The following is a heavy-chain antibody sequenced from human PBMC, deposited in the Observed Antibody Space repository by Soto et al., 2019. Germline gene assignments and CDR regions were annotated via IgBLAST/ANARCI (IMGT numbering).Heavy chain of an antibody. CDR2: IIPIFGTA. CDR1: GGTFRSYA. J-gene: IGHJ5*02. CDR3: ARVGARYQLLYDWFDP. Sequence: AVEVPCKASGGTFRSYAISWVRQAPGQGLEWMGGIIPIFGTANYAQKFQGRVTITADESTSTAYMELSSLRSEDTAVYYCARVGARYQLLYDWFDPWGQGTLVTVSS. D-gene: IGHD2-2*02. V-gene: IGHV1-69*13.